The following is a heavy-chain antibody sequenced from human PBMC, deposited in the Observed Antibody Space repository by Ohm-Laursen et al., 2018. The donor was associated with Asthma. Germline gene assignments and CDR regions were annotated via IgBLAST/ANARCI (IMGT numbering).Heavy chain of an antibody. J-gene: IGHJ4*02. V-gene: IGHV3-30*18. CDR1: GLTFSSYG. Sequence: LRLSCAASGLTFSSYGMHWVRQAPGKGLEWVAVISSDGNNKYYADSVKGRFTISRDNCKNTLYLQMNSLRAEDTAVYYCEKSFLGYCSGGSCYPLDYWGQGSLVSVSS. D-gene: IGHD2-15*01. CDR3: EKSFLGYCSGGSCYPLDY. CDR2: ISSDGNNK.